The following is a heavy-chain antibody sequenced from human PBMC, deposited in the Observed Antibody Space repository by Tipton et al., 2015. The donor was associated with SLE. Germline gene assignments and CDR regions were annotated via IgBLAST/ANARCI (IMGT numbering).Heavy chain of an antibody. V-gene: IGHV3-7*01. CDR2: IKQDGSEK. J-gene: IGHJ4*02. Sequence: SLRLSCVDSGFTFSSFWMHWVRQAPGKGLEWVANIKQDGSEKDYVDSVKGRFTISRDNAKNSLYLQMNSLRAEDTAVYYCLTGTTLGYWGQGTLVTVSS. CDR1: GFTFSSFW. D-gene: IGHD1-7*01. CDR3: LTGTTLGY.